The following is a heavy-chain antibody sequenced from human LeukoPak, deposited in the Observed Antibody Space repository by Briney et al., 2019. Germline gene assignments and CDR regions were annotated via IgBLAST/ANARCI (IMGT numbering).Heavy chain of an antibody. CDR2: IIPIFGTA. J-gene: IGHJ5*02. V-gene: IGHV1-69*06. CDR3: ARERGLHYYGSGREPFDP. CDR1: GGTFSSYA. D-gene: IGHD3-10*01. Sequence: SVKVSCKASGGTFSSYAISWVRQAPGQGLEWMGGIIPIFGTANYAQKFQGRVTITADKSTSTAYMELSSLRSEDAAVYYCARERGLHYYGSGREPFDPWGQGTLVTVSS.